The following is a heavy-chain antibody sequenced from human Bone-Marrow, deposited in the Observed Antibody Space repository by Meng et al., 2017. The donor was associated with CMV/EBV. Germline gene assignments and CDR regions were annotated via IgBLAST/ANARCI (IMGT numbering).Heavy chain of an antibody. CDR3: AKGQRQLWLGNGWFDP. Sequence: GESLKISCAASGFTFSSYGMHWVRQAPGKGLEWVAVIWYDGSNKYYADSVKGRFTISRDNSKNTLYLQMNSLRAEDTAVYYRAKGQRQLWLGNGWFDPWGQGTLVTVSS. V-gene: IGHV3-33*06. J-gene: IGHJ5*02. CDR2: IWYDGSNK. CDR1: GFTFSSYG. D-gene: IGHD5-18*01.